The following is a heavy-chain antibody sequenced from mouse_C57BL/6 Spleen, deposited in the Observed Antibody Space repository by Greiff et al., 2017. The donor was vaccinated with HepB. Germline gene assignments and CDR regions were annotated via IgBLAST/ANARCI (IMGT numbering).Heavy chain of an antibody. D-gene: IGHD2-3*01. J-gene: IGHJ3*01. Sequence: VQLQQSGPELVKPGASVKISCKASGYTFTDYYMNWVKQSHGKSLEWIGDINPNNGGTSYNQKFKGKATLTVDKSSSTAYMELRSLTSEDSAVYYCARMGDGYLAWFAYWGQGTLVTVSA. CDR3: ARMGDGYLAWFAY. CDR2: INPNNGGT. CDR1: GYTFTDYY. V-gene: IGHV1-26*01.